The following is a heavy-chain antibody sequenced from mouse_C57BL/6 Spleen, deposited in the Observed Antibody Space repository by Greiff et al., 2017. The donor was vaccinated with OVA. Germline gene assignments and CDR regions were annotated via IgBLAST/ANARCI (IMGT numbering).Heavy chain of an antibody. CDR3: AREGYYYGSSRDY. CDR2: INPSTGGT. V-gene: IGHV1-42*01. D-gene: IGHD1-1*01. Sequence: VQLQQSGPELVKPGASVKISCKASGYSFTGYYMNWVKQSPEKSLEWIGEINPSTGGTTYNQKFKAKATLTEDKSSSTAYMQLKSLTSEDSAVYYCAREGYYYGSSRDYWGQGTTLTVSS. CDR1: GYSFTGYY. J-gene: IGHJ2*01.